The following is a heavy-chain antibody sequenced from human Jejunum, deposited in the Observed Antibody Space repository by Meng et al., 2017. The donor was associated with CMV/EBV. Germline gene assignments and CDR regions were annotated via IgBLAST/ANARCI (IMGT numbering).Heavy chain of an antibody. CDR2: LYEGGSA. CDR1: GLAVSDNR. D-gene: IGHD1-7*01. CDR3: ANQMPWNYYHGMNL. V-gene: IGHV3-53*01. Sequence: ASGLAVSDNRMTWVRQVAGQGLQWVSTLYEGGSAHYAPSVEGRFSISKDNSGNMVYLQMNSLRVEDTAVYYCANQMPWNYYHGMNLWGQGTTVTVSS. J-gene: IGHJ6*02.